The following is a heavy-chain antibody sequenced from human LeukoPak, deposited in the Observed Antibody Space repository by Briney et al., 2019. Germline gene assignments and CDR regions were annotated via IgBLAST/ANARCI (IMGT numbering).Heavy chain of an antibody. CDR3: TRDRGTYNWLDP. D-gene: IGHD1-26*01. Sequence: GGSLTLSCAASGFTLSDSPIHWLRQASGKALEWVGLIDRPAKSYATAYGASAGGTFTISRDDSKNTAYLQMESLKTEDTALYYCTRDRGTYNWLDPWGQGTLVTVSS. J-gene: IGHJ5*02. CDR2: IDRPAKSYAT. CDR1: GFTLSDSP. V-gene: IGHV3-73*01.